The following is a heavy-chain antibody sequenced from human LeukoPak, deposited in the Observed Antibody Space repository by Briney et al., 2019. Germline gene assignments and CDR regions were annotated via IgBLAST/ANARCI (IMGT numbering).Heavy chain of an antibody. D-gene: IGHD6-19*01. CDR3: ARDSQWPHYYMDV. CDR2: INWNGGST. CDR1: GFTLDDYG. J-gene: IGHJ6*03. V-gene: IGHV3-20*04. Sequence: GGSLRLSCAASGFTLDDYGMSWVRQAPGKGLEWVSGINWNGGSTGYADSVKGRFTISRDNAKNSLYLQMNSLRAEDTALYYCARDSQWPHYYMDVWGKGTTVTVSS.